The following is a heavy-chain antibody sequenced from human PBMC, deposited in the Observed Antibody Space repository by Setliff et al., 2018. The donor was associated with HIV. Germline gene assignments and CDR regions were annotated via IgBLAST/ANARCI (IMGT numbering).Heavy chain of an antibody. CDR1: GYTFTNYA. V-gene: IGHV1-3*01. CDR2: INAGNGNT. J-gene: IGHJ6*03. D-gene: IGHD6-19*01. CDR3: ARVQTMAVAGTQYYYMDV. Sequence: GASVKVSCKASGYTFTNYAIHWVRQAPGQRLEWMGWINAGNGNTKYSQKFQGRVSIARDTSASTAYMELSSLRSEDTAVYYCARVQTMAVAGTQYYYMDVWGKGTTVTVSS.